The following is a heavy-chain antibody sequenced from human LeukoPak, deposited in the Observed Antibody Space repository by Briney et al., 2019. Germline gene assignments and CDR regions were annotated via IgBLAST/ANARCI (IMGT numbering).Heavy chain of an antibody. Sequence: RTGGSLRLSCAASGFTFSSYVMSWVRQAPGKGLEWVSAVSGSGSPTYYADSVKGRFTISRDNSKNSLYLQMSSLRAEDTAVYYCAKDLSGRSLWGQGTLVTVSS. J-gene: IGHJ4*02. D-gene: IGHD2-8*02. CDR2: VSGSGSPT. CDR3: AKDLSGRSL. CDR1: GFTFSSYV. V-gene: IGHV3-23*01.